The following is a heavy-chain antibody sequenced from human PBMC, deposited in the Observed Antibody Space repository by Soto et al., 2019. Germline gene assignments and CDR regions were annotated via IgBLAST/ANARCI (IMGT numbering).Heavy chain of an antibody. J-gene: IGHJ5*02. CDR2: ISSSSSTI. V-gene: IGHV3-48*02. Sequence: PGGSLRLSCAASGFTFSSYSMNWVRQAPGKGLEWVSYISSSSSTIYYADSVKGRFTISRDNAKNSLYLQMNSLRDEDTAVYYCARSSAYNWNYGWFDPWGQGTLVTVSS. CDR3: ARSSAYNWNYGWFDP. D-gene: IGHD1-7*01. CDR1: GFTFSSYS.